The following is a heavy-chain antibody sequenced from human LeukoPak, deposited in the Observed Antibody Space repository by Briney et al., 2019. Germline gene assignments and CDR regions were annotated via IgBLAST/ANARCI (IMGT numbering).Heavy chain of an antibody. J-gene: IGHJ4*02. V-gene: IGHV3-7*01. Sequence: PGGSLRLSCAASGFTFSSYWMSWVRQAPGKGLEWVANIKQDGSEKYYVDSVKGRFTISRDNAKNSLYLQMNSLRAEDTAVYYCAKLSPEGGSYFDYWGQGTLVTVSS. CDR1: GFTFSSYW. CDR3: AKLSPEGGSYFDY. D-gene: IGHD1-26*01. CDR2: IKQDGSEK.